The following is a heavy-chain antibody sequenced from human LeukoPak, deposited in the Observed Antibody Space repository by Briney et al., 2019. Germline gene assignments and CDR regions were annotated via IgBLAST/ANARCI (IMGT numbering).Heavy chain of an antibody. CDR1: GGSIRSYY. CDR3: ARDPLGTGIDY. Sequence: SETLSLTCTVSGGSIRSYYWSWIRQPPVKGLEWIGYIYHSGSTNYNPSLKSRVTISVDTSKNQFSLKLSSVTAADTAVYYCARDPLGTGIDYWGQGTLVTVSS. CDR2: IYHSGST. J-gene: IGHJ4*02. D-gene: IGHD3-10*01. V-gene: IGHV4-59*01.